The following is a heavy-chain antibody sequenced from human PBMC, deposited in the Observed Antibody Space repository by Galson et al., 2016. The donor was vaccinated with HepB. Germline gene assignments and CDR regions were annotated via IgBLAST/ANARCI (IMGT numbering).Heavy chain of an antibody. CDR3: ARHGRTAAVEFDY. D-gene: IGHD6-13*01. CDR2: IYSGGRT. Sequence: LSLTCTVSGGSISSGTYYWGWIRQPPGKGLEWIGTIYSGGRTYYNPSLMSRLTISVDTSKNQFSLRLSSVTAADTAVYYCARHGRTAAVEFDYWGQGTPVTVSS. V-gene: IGHV4-39*01. CDR1: GGSISSGTYY. J-gene: IGHJ4*02.